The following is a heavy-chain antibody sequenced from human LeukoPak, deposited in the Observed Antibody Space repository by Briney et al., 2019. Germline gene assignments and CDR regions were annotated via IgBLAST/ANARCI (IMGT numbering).Heavy chain of an antibody. CDR3: ARDRPYSSDLHNWFDP. V-gene: IGHV4-34*01. CDR1: GGSFSGYY. D-gene: IGHD6-25*01. J-gene: IGHJ5*02. CDR2: INHSGST. Sequence: PSETLSLTCAVYGGSFSGYYWSWIRQPPGKGLEWIGEINHSGSTNYNPSLKSRVTISVDTSKNQFSLRLNSVTAADTAVYYCARDRPYSSDLHNWFDPWGQGTLVTVSS.